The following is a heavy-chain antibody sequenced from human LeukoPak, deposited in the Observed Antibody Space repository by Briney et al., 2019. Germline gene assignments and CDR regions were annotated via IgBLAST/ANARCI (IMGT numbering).Heavy chain of an antibody. J-gene: IGHJ4*02. D-gene: IGHD4-23*01. CDR1: GYTFTSYY. Sequence: ASVKVSCKASGYTFTSYYMHWVRQAPGQGLEWMGWISPDNGNTNYAQRLQGRVTMTTDTSTSTAYMELRILRSDDTGVYYCATDYGGNPGFFDYWGQGTLVTVSS. V-gene: IGHV1-18*04. CDR3: ATDYGGNPGFFDY. CDR2: ISPDNGNT.